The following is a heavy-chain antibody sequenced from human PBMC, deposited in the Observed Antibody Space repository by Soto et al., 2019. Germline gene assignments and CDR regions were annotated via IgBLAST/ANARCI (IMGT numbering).Heavy chain of an antibody. CDR2: ISYDGSNK. CDR3: ARDRRVVMEPWAFDI. J-gene: IGHJ3*02. V-gene: IGHV3-30-3*01. CDR1: GFTFSSYA. Sequence: QVQLVESGGGVVQPGRSLRLSCAASGFTFSSYAMHWVRQAPGKGLEWVAVISYDGSNKYYADSVKGRFTISSDNSKNTLSLQINSLRAEDTAVYSCARDRRVVMEPWAFDIWGQGTMVTVSS. D-gene: IGHD2-21*01.